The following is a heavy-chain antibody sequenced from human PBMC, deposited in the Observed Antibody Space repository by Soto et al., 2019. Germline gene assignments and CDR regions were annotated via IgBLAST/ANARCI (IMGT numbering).Heavy chain of an antibody. CDR2: IYYSGST. CDR3: ARGPAGLKEGFDY. J-gene: IGHJ4*02. V-gene: IGHV4-59*01. D-gene: IGHD6-19*01. Sequence: SENRSLNCTVSGGSISSYYWSWIRQSPGKGLEWIGYIYYSGSTNYNPSLKSRVTISVDTSKNQFSLKLSSVTAADTAVYYCARGPAGLKEGFDYWGQGTLVTVSS. CDR1: GGSISSYY.